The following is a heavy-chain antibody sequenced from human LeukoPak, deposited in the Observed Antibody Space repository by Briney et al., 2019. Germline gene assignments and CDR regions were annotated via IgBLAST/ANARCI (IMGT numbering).Heavy chain of an antibody. CDR3: ARSKLVRYYYDSSGYYRFDY. CDR1: GGSFSGYY. D-gene: IGHD3-22*01. CDR2: INHSGST. J-gene: IGHJ4*02. V-gene: IGHV4-34*01. Sequence: SETLSLTCAVYGGSFSGYYWSWIRQPPGKGLEWIGEINHSGSTNCNPSLKSRVTISVDTSKNQFSLKLSSVTAADTAVYYCARSKLVRYYYDSSGYYRFDYWGQGTLVTVSS.